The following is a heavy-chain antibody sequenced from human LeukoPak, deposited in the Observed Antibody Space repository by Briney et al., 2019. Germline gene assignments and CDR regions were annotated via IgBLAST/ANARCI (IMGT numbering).Heavy chain of an antibody. J-gene: IGHJ4*02. CDR3: ARRAGAYSHPYDY. CDR2: INWNGGNT. Sequence: PGGSLRLSCAASGFTFDDYGMNWVRQAPGKGLEWVSGINWNGGNTGYADSVKGRFTISRDNSKNTLYLQMNSLRAEDTAVYYCARRAGAYSHPYDYWGQGTLVTVSS. D-gene: IGHD4/OR15-4a*01. CDR1: GFTFDDYG. V-gene: IGHV3-20*04.